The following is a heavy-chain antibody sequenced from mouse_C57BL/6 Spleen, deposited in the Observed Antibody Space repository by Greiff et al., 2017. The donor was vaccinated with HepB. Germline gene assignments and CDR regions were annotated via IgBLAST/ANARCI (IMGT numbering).Heavy chain of an antibody. CDR2: IYPGDGDT. CDR1: GYAFSSYW. V-gene: IGHV1-80*01. CDR3: ARRWESYGNSFAY. J-gene: IGHJ3*01. Sequence: VQLQQSGAELVKPGASVKISCKASGYAFSSYWMNWVKQRPGKGLEWIGQIYPGDGDTNYNGKFKGKATLTADKSSSTAYMQLSSLTSEDSAVYFCARRWESYGNSFAYWGQGTLVTVSA. D-gene: IGHD2-1*01.